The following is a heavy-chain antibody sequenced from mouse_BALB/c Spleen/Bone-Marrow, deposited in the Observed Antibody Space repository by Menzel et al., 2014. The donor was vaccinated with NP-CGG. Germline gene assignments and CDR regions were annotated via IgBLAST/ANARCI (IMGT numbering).Heavy chain of an antibody. J-gene: IGHJ4*01. D-gene: IGHD1-1*01. CDR1: GFTFSSFG. Sequence: EVQVMESGGGLVQPGGSRKLSCAASGFTFSSFGMHWVRQAPEKGLEWVAYISSGSSTIYYAATVKGRFTISRDNPKNTRYMHMNTLRFEDTTMYYDATERNYYARIYDYYAFDYWGQGTSVTVSS. V-gene: IGHV5-17*02. CDR3: ATERNYYARIYDYYAFDY. CDR2: ISSGSSTI.